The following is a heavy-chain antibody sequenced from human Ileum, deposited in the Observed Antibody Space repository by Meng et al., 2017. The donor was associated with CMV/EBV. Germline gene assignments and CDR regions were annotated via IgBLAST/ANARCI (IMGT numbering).Heavy chain of an antibody. CDR1: GESFTGYY. CDR3: ARDGPPRKLAPYKAFDY. V-gene: IGHV4-34*01. Sequence: LETLSLTCAVYGESFTGYYWTWIRQPPGKGLEWIGSIYYSGSTYYTPSLKSRVTISAETSKNQFSLKLSSLTAADTAVYYFARDGPPRKLAPYKAFDYWGQGTLVTVSS. CDR2: IYYSGST. J-gene: IGHJ4*02. D-gene: IGHD3-10*01.